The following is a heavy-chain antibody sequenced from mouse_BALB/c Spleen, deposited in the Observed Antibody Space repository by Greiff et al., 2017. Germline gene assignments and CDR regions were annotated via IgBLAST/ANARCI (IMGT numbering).Heavy chain of an antibody. V-gene: IGHV5-6-5*01. CDR1: GFTFSSYA. CDR3: ARGLDYYGSSLPFAY. Sequence: EVQVVESGGGLVKPGGSLKLSCAASGFTFSSYAMSWVRQTPEKRLEWVASISSGGSTYYPDSVKGRFTISRDNARNILYLQMSSLRSEDTAMYYCARGLDYYGSSLPFAYWGQGTLVTVSA. CDR2: ISSGGST. D-gene: IGHD1-1*01. J-gene: IGHJ3*01.